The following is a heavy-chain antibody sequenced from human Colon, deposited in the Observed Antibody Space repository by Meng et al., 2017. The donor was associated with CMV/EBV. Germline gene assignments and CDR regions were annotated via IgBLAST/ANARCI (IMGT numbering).Heavy chain of an antibody. V-gene: IGHV3-74*03. D-gene: IGHD3-3*01. J-gene: IGHJ3*01. Sequence: GESLKISCATSGFTFSDHYMDWVRQAPGKGLVWVSRINGDGSIREYADSVKGRLTISRDNAKDTLYLQMNSLRAEDTAVYYCVREMWSNDVWGRGTMVTVSS. CDR2: INGDGSIR. CDR1: GFTFSDHY. CDR3: VREMWSNDV.